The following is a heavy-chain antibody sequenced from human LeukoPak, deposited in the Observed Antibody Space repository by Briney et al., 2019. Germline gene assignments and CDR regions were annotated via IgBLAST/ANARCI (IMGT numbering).Heavy chain of an antibody. V-gene: IGHV4-39*02. CDR1: GGSISSSSYY. Sequence: SETLSLTCTVSGGSISSSSYYWGWIRQSPGKGLEWIGSIYHGGSTYYNPSLRSRVIVSVDTSKNHFSLKMSSVTAADTAVYYCARDLATCAGDCYSDGFDSWGRGTRVTVSS. CDR3: ARDLATCAGDCYSDGFDS. CDR2: IYHGGST. J-gene: IGHJ4*02. D-gene: IGHD2-21*02.